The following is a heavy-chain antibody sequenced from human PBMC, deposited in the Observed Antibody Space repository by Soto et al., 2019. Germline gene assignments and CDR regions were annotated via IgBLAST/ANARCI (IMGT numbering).Heavy chain of an antibody. J-gene: IGHJ4*02. CDR2: LSGSGGST. Sequence: PGGSLRLSCAASGFTFPNYVMNWVRQAPGKGLEWVSALSGSGGSTYYADSVKGRFTISRDNSKNTLYLQMSSLRAEDTAVYYCARIAAAGPGDYWGQGTLVTVSS. D-gene: IGHD6-13*01. V-gene: IGHV3-23*01. CDR3: ARIAAAGPGDY. CDR1: GFTFPNYV.